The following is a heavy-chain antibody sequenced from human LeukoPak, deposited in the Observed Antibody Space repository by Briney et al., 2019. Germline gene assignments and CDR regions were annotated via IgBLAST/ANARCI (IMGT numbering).Heavy chain of an antibody. Sequence: GGSLRLSCAASGFTFSSNWMSWVRQALGKGLEWLAKIKQDGSETCHMDSVKGRFTISRDNAKNSLYLQMNSLRAEDTAVYYCAKYTGYYFDYWGQGIPVTVPS. D-gene: IGHD2-2*02. V-gene: IGHV3-7*01. CDR3: AKYTGYYFDY. CDR2: IKQDGSET. CDR1: GFTFSSNW. J-gene: IGHJ4*02.